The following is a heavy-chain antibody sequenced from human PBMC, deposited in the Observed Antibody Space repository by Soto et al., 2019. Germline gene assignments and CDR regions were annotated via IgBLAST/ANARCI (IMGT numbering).Heavy chain of an antibody. J-gene: IGHJ3*02. D-gene: IGHD5-12*01. V-gene: IGHV3-21*01. CDR1: GFTFSTYS. Sequence: EVQLVESGGGLVKPGGSLRLSCAASGFTFSTYSMNWVRQAPGKGLEWVSSISSSSSYIYYADSVKGRFTISRDNAKKSLYLQMNSLRVEDAAVYYCARAQGSGYPGDGAFDIWGQGTMFTVSS. CDR2: ISSSSSYI. CDR3: ARAQGSGYPGDGAFDI.